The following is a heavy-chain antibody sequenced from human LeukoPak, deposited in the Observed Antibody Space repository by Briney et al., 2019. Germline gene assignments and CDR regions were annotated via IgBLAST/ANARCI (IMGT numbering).Heavy chain of an antibody. D-gene: IGHD2-15*01. J-gene: IGHJ5*02. CDR1: GGPFSGYY. CDR2: IYTSGST. CDR3: ARDWSGGSCYSCFWFDP. Sequence: SETLSLTCAVYGGPFSGYYWSWIRQPAGKGLEWIGRIYTSGSTNYNPSLKSRVTISVHTSKNQFSLKLSSVTAADTAVYYCARDWSGGSCYSCFWFDPWGQGTLVTVSS. V-gene: IGHV4-4*07.